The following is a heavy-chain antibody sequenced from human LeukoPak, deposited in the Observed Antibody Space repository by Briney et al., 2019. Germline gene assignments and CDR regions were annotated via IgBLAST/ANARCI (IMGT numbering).Heavy chain of an antibody. J-gene: IGHJ6*02. CDR1: GGSISSYY. CDR2: IYYSGST. V-gene: IGHV4-59*01. Sequence: SETLSLTCTVSGGSISSYYWSWIRQPPGKGLEWIGYIYYSGSTNYNPSLMSRVTISVDTSKNQFSLKLSSVTAADTAVYYCAGREIVGPPRYYGMDVWGQGTTVTVSS. CDR3: AGREIVGPPRYYGMDV. D-gene: IGHD2-15*01.